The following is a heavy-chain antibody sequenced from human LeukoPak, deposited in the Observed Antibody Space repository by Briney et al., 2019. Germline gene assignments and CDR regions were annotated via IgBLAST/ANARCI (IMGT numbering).Heavy chain of an antibody. V-gene: IGHV3-20*04. Sequence: GSLRLSCAASGFTFDDYGMSWVRQTPGKGLEWVSGINWNGGSTGYADSVKGRFTISRDNAKNSLYLQMNSLRAEDTALYYCARDHRGDSSSWYVDWFDPWGQGTLVTVSS. CDR3: ARDHRGDSSSWYVDWFDP. CDR1: GFTFDDYG. CDR2: INWNGGST. J-gene: IGHJ5*02. D-gene: IGHD6-13*01.